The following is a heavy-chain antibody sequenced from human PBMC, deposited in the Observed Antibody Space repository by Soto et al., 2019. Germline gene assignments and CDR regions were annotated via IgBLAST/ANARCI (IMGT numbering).Heavy chain of an antibody. J-gene: IGHJ3*02. Sequence: GGSLRLSCAASGFTFSSYAMSWVRQAPGKGLEWVSAISGSGGSTYYADSVKGRFTISRDNSKNTLYLQMNSLRAEDTAVYYCAKWVSDIVVVPAASAAFDIWGQGTMVTVSS. V-gene: IGHV3-23*01. D-gene: IGHD2-2*01. CDR3: AKWVSDIVVVPAASAAFDI. CDR1: GFTFSSYA. CDR2: ISGSGGST.